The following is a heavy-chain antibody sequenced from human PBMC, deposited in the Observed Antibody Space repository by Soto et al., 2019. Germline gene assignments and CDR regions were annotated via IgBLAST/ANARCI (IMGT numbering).Heavy chain of an antibody. CDR1: GFTFSSYA. Sequence: GGSLRLSCAASGFTFSSYAMSWVRQAPGKGLEWVSAISGSGGSTYYADSVKGRFTISRDNSKNTLYLQMNSLRAEDTAVYYCAKMIRDCSSTSCQSTAKPNWFDPWGQGTLVTVSS. V-gene: IGHV3-23*01. CDR3: AKMIRDCSSTSCQSTAKPNWFDP. D-gene: IGHD2-2*01. J-gene: IGHJ5*02. CDR2: ISGSGGST.